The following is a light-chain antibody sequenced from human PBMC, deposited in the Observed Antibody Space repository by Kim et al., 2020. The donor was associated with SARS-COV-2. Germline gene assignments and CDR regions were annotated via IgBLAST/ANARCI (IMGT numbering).Light chain of an antibody. J-gene: IGKJ2*01. Sequence: LAPGERATLSCRASQSVASNHIAWFQQKPGQTPRLLIYGTSSRVTGISDRFSASGSGTDFTLTISRLEPEDFAVYYCQQYDNSPYTFGQGTKLEI. V-gene: IGKV3-20*01. CDR2: GTS. CDR3: QQYDNSPYT. CDR1: QSVASNH.